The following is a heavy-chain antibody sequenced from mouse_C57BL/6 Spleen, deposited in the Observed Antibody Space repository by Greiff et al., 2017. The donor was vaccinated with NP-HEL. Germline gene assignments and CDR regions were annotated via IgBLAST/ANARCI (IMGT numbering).Heavy chain of an antibody. V-gene: IGHV3-6*01. CDR2: ISYDGSN. Sequence: DVKLQESGPGLVKPSQSLSLTCSVTGYSITSGYYWNWIRQFPGNKLEWMGYISYDGSNNYNPSLKNRISITRDTSKNQFFLKLNSVTTEDTATYYCARRGAYYGNYGDYWGQGTTLTVSS. J-gene: IGHJ2*01. D-gene: IGHD2-10*01. CDR3: ARRGAYYGNYGDY. CDR1: GYSITSGYY.